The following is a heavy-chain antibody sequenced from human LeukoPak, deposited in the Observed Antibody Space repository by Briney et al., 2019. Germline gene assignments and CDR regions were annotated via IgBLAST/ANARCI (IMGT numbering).Heavy chain of an antibody. CDR1: GYTFTGYY. D-gene: IGHD1-26*01. V-gene: IGHV1-2*04. J-gene: IGHJ3*02. CDR3: AREDSGSYVAFDI. CDR2: INPNSGGT. Sequence: GASVTVSCKASGYTFTGYYMHWVRQAPGQGLEWMGWINPNSGGTNYAQKFQGWVTMTRDTSISTAYMELSRLRSDDTAVYYCAREDSGSYVAFDIWGQGTMVTVSS.